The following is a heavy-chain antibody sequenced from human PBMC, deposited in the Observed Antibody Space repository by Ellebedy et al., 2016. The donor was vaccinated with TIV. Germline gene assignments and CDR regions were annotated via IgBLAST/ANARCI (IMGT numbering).Heavy chain of an antibody. J-gene: IGHJ4*02. CDR3: ARDGLDSNDNSNYPEFDH. CDR2: ISSSSSTI. V-gene: IGHV3-48*01. CDR1: GFTFSSYS. Sequence: PGGSLRLSCAASGFTFSSYSMNWVRQAPGKGLEWVSYISSSSSTIYYAGSVRGRFTISRDNAKNSLYLQMNSLRAEDTAVYYCARDGLDSNDNSNYPEFDHWGQGSLVTVSS. D-gene: IGHD3-22*01.